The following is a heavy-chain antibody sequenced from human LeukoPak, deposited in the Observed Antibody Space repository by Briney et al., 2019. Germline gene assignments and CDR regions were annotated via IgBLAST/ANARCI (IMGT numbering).Heavy chain of an antibody. D-gene: IGHD6-13*01. CDR3: AKSLEGIAAAVGP. Sequence: GGSLRLSCAASGFTFSSYNMNWVRQAPGKGLEWVSSISSSSSYIYCADSVKGRFTISRDNSKNTLYLQMNSLRAEDTAVYYCAKSLEGIAAAVGPWGQGTLVTVSS. CDR2: ISSSSSYI. V-gene: IGHV3-21*04. CDR1: GFTFSSYN. J-gene: IGHJ5*02.